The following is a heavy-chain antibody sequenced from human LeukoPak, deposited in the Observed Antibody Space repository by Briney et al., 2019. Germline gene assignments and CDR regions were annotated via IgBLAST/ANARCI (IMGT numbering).Heavy chain of an antibody. D-gene: IGHD2-21*02. Sequence: ASVKVSCKASGYTFTNYGISWVRQAPGQGLEWMGWINAYHGNTNYAQKLQGRVTLTTDTSTSTAYMELKSLRSDDTAVYYCARDGGDLDYWGQGTLVAVSS. CDR3: ARDGGDLDY. CDR1: GYTFTNYG. J-gene: IGHJ4*02. V-gene: IGHV1-18*01. CDR2: INAYHGNT.